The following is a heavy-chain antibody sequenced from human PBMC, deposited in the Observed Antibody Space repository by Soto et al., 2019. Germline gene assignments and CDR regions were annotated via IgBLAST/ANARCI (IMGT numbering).Heavy chain of an antibody. J-gene: IGHJ5*02. CDR2: IYYSGST. CDR1: GGSISSYF. V-gene: IGHV4-39*01. Sequence: SETLSLTCTVSGGSISSYFWGWIRQPPGKGLEWIGSIYYSGSTYYNPSLKSRVTVSVDTSKNQFSLKLSSVTAADTAVYYCARHPSDFWFDPWGQGTLVTVSS. D-gene: IGHD2-21*02. CDR3: ARHPSDFWFDP.